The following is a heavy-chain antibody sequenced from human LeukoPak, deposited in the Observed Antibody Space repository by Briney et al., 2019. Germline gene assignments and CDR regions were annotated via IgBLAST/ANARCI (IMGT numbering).Heavy chain of an antibody. CDR1: GYHRISCC. CDR2: IYPPDSGT. Sequence: GESLMISCKAPGYHRISCCIGWVRQMPGQGPEWMGIIYPPDSGTRYSPSFQGQVTMSVDNSISTAYLQWSSLKASDTAIYYCARQAASVGPCIDYWGQGTQVTVSS. V-gene: IGHV5-51*01. D-gene: IGHD6-25*01. J-gene: IGHJ4*02. CDR3: ARQAASVGPCIDY.